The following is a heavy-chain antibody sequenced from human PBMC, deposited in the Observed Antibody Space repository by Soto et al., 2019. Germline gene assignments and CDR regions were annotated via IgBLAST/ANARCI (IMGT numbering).Heavy chain of an antibody. D-gene: IGHD6-13*01. CDR1: GFSISSYI. CDR2: ISGSAASI. V-gene: IGHV3-23*01. Sequence: PGGSLRLSCAASGFSISSYIMTWVRQTPGKGLEWVSSISGSAASIYYADSVKGRFTIARDNSKNTLYLQMNSLRAEDTAVYYCAKSPDPVWQQLGLFDYWGQGTLVTVSS. J-gene: IGHJ4*02. CDR3: AKSPDPVWQQLGLFDY.